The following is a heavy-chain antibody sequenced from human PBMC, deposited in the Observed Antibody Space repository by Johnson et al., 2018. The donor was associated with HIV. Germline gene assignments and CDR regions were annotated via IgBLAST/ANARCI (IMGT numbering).Heavy chain of an antibody. J-gene: IGHJ3*02. V-gene: IGHV3-30*04. Sequence: QVQVLESGGGVVQPVRSLRLSCAASGFTFSSYAMHWVRQAPGKGLEWVAVISYDGSNKYYADSVKGRFTISRDNSKNTLYLQMNSRRAEDTAVYYCARDQEQLVPWDAFDIWGQGTMVTVSS. CDR3: ARDQEQLVPWDAFDI. CDR2: ISYDGSNK. CDR1: GFTFSSYA. D-gene: IGHD6-6*01.